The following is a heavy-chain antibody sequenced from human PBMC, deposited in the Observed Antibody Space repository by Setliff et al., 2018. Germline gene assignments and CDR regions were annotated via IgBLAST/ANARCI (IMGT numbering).Heavy chain of an antibody. Sequence: SETLSLTCTVSGGSISSGGYYWSWIRQHPGKGLEWIGYIYYSGSTSYYNPSLRSRLTISVDTSKNQFSLKLRSVTAADTAVYYCARGGTFRYFDFWGQGAPVTVSS. CDR3: ARGGTFRYFDF. J-gene: IGHJ4*02. CDR1: GGSISSGGYY. CDR2: IYYSGSTS. V-gene: IGHV4-31*03. D-gene: IGHD5-12*01.